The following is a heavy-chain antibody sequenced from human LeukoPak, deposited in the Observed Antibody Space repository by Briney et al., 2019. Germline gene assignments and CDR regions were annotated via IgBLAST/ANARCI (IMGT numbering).Heavy chain of an antibody. CDR2: IRSKTDGGTT. CDR3: TKSLDCSRTTCDS. CDR1: GFTFSNAW. J-gene: IGHJ5*01. D-gene: IGHD2-2*01. V-gene: IGHV3-15*01. Sequence: SAGSLRLSCAASGFTFSNAWMSWVRQAPGKGLEWVGRIRSKTDGGTTDYAAPVKGRFTLSRDESKNTLYLQMSNLKTEDTAVYYCTKSLDCSRTTCDSWGERTLVSVSS.